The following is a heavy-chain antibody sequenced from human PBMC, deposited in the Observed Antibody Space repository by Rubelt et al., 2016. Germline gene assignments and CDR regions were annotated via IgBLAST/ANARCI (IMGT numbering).Heavy chain of an antibody. D-gene: IGHD5-18*01. Sequence: KQDGSEKYYVDSVKGRFTISRDNSKNTLYLQMNSLRAEDTAVYYCARGRGGNIYDSFDYWGQGTLVTVSS. J-gene: IGHJ4*02. CDR2: KQDGSEK. V-gene: IGHV3-7*01. CDR3: ARGRGGNIYDSFDY.